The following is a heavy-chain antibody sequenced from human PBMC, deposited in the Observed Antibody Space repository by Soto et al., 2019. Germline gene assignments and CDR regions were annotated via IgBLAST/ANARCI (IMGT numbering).Heavy chain of an antibody. CDR1: GYSFSTYW. CDR3: ARNANSRTSMDDYYAVDV. V-gene: IGHV5-51*01. CDR2: VNPSDSYT. J-gene: IGHJ6*02. Sequence: GESLKISCQGSGYSFSTYWIDWVRQRPGRGLDWMGVVNPSDSYTRYSPSFQGHVTISADKSINTAYLQWSGLRASDTAIYYCARNANSRTSMDDYYAVDVWGLGTTVTVSS. D-gene: IGHD3-10*01.